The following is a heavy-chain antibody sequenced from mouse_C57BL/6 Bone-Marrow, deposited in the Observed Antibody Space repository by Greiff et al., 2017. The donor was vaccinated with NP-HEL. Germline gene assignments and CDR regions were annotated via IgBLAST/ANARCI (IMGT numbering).Heavy chain of an antibody. CDR2: ISSGGSYT. J-gene: IGHJ3*01. D-gene: IGHD2-4*01. CDR3: ASPYDYDVAWFAY. V-gene: IGHV5-6*01. Sequence: EVQLVESGGDLVKPGGSLKLSCAASGFTFSSYGMSWVRQTPDKRLEWVATISSGGSYTYYPDSVKWRFTISRDNAKNTLYLQMSSLKSEDTAMYYCASPYDYDVAWFAYWGQGTLVTVSA. CDR1: GFTFSSYG.